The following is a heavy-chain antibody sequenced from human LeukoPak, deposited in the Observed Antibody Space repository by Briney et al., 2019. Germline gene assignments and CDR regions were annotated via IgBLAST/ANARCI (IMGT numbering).Heavy chain of an antibody. J-gene: IGHJ4*02. V-gene: IGHV4-59*08. CDR2: IYYSGST. D-gene: IGHD3-22*01. CDR1: GGSISSYY. Sequence: SGTLSLTCTVSGGSISSYYWSWIRQPPGKGLEWIGYIYYSGSTNYNPSLKSRVTISVDTSKNQFSLKLSSVTAADTAVYYCARHSYYYDSSGYYNFDYWGQGTLVTVSS. CDR3: ARHSYYYDSSGYYNFDY.